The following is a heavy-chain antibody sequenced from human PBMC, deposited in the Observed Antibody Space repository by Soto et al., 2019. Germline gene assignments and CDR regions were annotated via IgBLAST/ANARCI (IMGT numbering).Heavy chain of an antibody. CDR1: GFTFSNYG. Sequence: QVQLVESGGGVVQPGGSLRLSCAAAGFTFSNYGMYWASQAPVKGLQWVTFIWNDGKNRFYEDSVKGRLTNSRDNFKKTLYLQMDSLRAEDTGVYYCASGYGGSFPHWYCDLWGRGTRVAVSS. J-gene: IGHJ2*01. D-gene: IGHD1-26*01. CDR3: ASGYGGSFPHWYCDL. V-gene: IGHV3-33*01. CDR2: IWNDGKNR.